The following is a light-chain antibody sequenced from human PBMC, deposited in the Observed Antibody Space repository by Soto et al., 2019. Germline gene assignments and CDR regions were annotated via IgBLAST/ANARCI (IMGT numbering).Light chain of an antibody. Sequence: QSVLTQPPSASGTPGQRVTISCSGSSSNVGTNTVHWYQHLPGTAPKLLIYGNYQRPSGVPDRFSGSKSGTSASLAISGLQSEDEADYYCAVWDDSLSGLVFGGGTKLTVL. CDR3: AVWDDSLSGLV. J-gene: IGLJ3*02. CDR1: SSNVGTNT. CDR2: GNY. V-gene: IGLV1-44*01.